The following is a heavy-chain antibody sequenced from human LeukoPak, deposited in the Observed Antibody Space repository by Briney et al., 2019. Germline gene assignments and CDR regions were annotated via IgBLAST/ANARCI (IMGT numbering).Heavy chain of an antibody. D-gene: IGHD3-22*01. V-gene: IGHV4-4*07. J-gene: IGHJ4*02. CDR1: GGSISSYY. Sequence: SETLSLTCTVSGGSISSYYWSWIRQPAGKGLEWIGRIYTSGSTNYNPSLKSRVTMSVDTSKNQFSLKLSSVTAADTAVYYCANYDSSGYYYLADYWGQGTLVTVSS. CDR3: ANYDSSGYYYLADY. CDR2: IYTSGST.